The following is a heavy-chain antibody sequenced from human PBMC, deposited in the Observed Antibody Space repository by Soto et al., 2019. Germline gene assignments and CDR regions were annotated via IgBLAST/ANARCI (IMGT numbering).Heavy chain of an antibody. CDR3: AKWDDYDMWTGYPVPKGYFDY. D-gene: IGHD3-9*01. Sequence: GGSLRLSCATSGFTFDDSGMSWVRQAPGKGLEWVSGINWNGDSIGYADSVKGRFTISRDNAKNSLYLQMNSLRAEDTAVYYCAKWDDYDMWTGYPVPKGYFDYWGQGTLVTVSS. CDR2: INWNGDSI. V-gene: IGHV3-20*04. J-gene: IGHJ4*02. CDR1: GFTFDDSG.